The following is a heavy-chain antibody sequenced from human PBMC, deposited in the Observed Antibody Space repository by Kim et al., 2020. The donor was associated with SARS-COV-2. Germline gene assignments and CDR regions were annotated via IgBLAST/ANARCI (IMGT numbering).Heavy chain of an antibody. CDR2: IYYSGST. Sequence: SEILSLTCTVSGGSVSSGSYYWSWIRQPPGKGLEWIGYIYYSGSTNYNPSLKSRVTISVDTSKNQFSLKLSSVTAADTAVYYCARDGGHDYGDNWGQGTLVTVSS. J-gene: IGHJ4*02. V-gene: IGHV4-61*01. D-gene: IGHD3-16*01. CDR1: GGSVSSGSYY. CDR3: ARDGGHDYGDN.